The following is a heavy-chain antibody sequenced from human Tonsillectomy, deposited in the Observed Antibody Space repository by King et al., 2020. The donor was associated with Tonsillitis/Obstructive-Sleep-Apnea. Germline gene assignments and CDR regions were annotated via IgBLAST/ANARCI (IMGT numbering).Heavy chain of an antibody. CDR2: INHSGST. Sequence: VQLQQWGAGLLKPSETLSLTCAVYGGSFSGYYWSWIRQPPGKGLEWIGEINHSGSTNYNPSLKSRVTISVDTSKNQFSLKLSSVTAADTAVYYCARTSLPFYYGCSGRRRGFDYWGQGTLVTVSS. J-gene: IGHJ4*02. CDR3: ARTSLPFYYGCSGRRRGFDY. D-gene: IGHD3-22*01. V-gene: IGHV4-34*01. CDR1: GGSFSGYY.